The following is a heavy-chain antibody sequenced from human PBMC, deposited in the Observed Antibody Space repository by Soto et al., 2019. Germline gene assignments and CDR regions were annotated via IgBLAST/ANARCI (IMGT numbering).Heavy chain of an antibody. Sequence: QVQLVQSGAEVKKPGSSVKVSCKASGGTFSSYTISWVRQAPGQGLEWMGRIIPILGIANYAQKFQGRVTITADKSTSTAXMELSSLRSEDTAVYYCARLVDTADFDYWGQGTLVTVSS. CDR2: IIPILGIA. D-gene: IGHD5-18*01. V-gene: IGHV1-69*02. J-gene: IGHJ4*02. CDR1: GGTFSSYT. CDR3: ARLVDTADFDY.